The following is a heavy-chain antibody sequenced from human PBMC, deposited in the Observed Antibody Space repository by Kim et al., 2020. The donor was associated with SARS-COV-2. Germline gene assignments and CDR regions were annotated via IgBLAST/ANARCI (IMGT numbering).Heavy chain of an antibody. V-gene: IGHV3-23*01. CDR1: GFSFSSYA. CDR3: ATPMWFGDLRAFDV. J-gene: IGHJ3*01. Sequence: WGSLRLSCAASGFSFSSYAISWVRQAPGTGLEWVSAISGSGGDTYYIDSVKGRFTISRDNSKNTLFLEMSSLTDEDTAVYYCATPMWFGDLRAFDVWGQGTLVTVSS. D-gene: IGHD3-10*01. CDR2: ISGSGGDT.